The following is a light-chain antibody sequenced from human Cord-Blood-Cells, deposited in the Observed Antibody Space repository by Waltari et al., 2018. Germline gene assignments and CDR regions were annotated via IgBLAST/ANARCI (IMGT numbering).Light chain of an antibody. V-gene: IGLV2-23*01. CDR1: SSDVGGYNL. CDR3: CSYAGSSTWV. CDR2: EGS. Sequence: SALTRPASVSGSPGQSLTISCTGTSSDVGGYNLVSWYQQHPGKAPKLMIYEGSKRPSGVSNRFSGSKSGNTASLTISGLQAEDEADYYCCSYAGSSTWVFGGGTKLTVL. J-gene: IGLJ3*02.